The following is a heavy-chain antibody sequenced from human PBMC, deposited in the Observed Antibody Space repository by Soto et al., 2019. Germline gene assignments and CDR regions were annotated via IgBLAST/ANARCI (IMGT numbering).Heavy chain of an antibody. J-gene: IGHJ4*02. D-gene: IGHD5-18*01. CDR1: GDTFSTYT. CDR3: ATLGGEYSYGPGY. CDR2: ITPRDGTS. Sequence: KVSCKASGDTFSTYTITWMRQAPGQGLEWMGGITPRDGTSKYAQKFQGRVTMTRDTSTSTVYMELSSLRSEDTAVYYCATLGGEYSYGPGYWGQGTLVTVSS. V-gene: IGHV1-69*16.